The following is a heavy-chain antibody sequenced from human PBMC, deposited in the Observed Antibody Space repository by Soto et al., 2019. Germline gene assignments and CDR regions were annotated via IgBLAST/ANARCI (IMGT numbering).Heavy chain of an antibody. J-gene: IGHJ3*02. D-gene: IGHD3-16*02. CDR3: ARFGAYDYVWGSYRSADAFDI. Sequence: QVQLVQSGAEVKKPGASVKVSCKASGYTFTSYGISWVRQAPGQGLEWMGWISAYNGNTNYAQKLQGRVTMTTDTSTSTAYMELRSLRSDDTAVYYCARFGAYDYVWGSYRSADAFDIWGQGTMVTVSS. V-gene: IGHV1-18*01. CDR1: GYTFTSYG. CDR2: ISAYNGNT.